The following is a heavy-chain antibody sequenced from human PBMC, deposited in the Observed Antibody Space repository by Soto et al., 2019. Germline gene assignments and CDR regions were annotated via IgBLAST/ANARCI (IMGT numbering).Heavy chain of an antibody. CDR2: ISYDGSNK. Sequence: PGGSLRLSCAASGFTFSSYGMHWVRQAPGKGLEWVAVISYDGSNKYYADSVKGRFTISRDNSKNTLYLQMNSLRAEDTAVYYCAKSLQVTPYGMDVWGQGTTVTVSS. D-gene: IGHD5-18*01. CDR3: AKSLQVTPYGMDV. J-gene: IGHJ6*02. CDR1: GFTFSSYG. V-gene: IGHV3-30*18.